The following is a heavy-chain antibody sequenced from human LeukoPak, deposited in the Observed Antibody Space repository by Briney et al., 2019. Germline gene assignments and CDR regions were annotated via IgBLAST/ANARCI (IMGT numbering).Heavy chain of an antibody. CDR2: ISYDGSNK. CDR1: GFTFSSYG. CDR3: AKDGTNYDFWSGYYTFDY. Sequence: GGSLRLSCAASGFTFSSYGMHWVRQAPGKGLEWVAVISYDGSNKYYADSVKGRFTISRDNSKNTLYLQMNSLRAEDTAVYYCAKDGTNYDFWSGYYTFDYWGQGTLVTVSS. J-gene: IGHJ4*02. V-gene: IGHV3-30*18. D-gene: IGHD3-3*01.